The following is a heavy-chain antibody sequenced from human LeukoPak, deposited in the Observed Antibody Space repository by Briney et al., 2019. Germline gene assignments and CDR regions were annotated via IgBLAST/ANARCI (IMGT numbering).Heavy chain of an antibody. V-gene: IGHV1-3*01. CDR1: GYTFTSYS. CDR3: ARALVGQQLAFDY. D-gene: IGHD6-13*01. J-gene: IGHJ4*02. CDR2: INAGNGNT. Sequence: ASVKVSCKASGYTFTSYSIHLVRQAPGQRLEWMGWINAGNGNTKYSQKFQGRVTITRDTSASTAYMELSSLRSEDTAVYYCARALVGQQLAFDYWGQGTLVTVSS.